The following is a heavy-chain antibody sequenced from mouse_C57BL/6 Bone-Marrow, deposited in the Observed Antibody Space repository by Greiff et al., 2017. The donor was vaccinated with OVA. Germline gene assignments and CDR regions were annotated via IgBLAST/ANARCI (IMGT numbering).Heavy chain of an antibody. D-gene: IGHD2-1*01. CDR2: IDPANGNT. Sequence: EVMLVESVAELVRPGASVKLSCTASGFNIKNTYMHWVKQRPEQGLEWIGRIDPANGNTKYAPKFQGKATITADTSSNTAYLQLSSLTSEDTAIYYCASRSTMVKRAMDYWGQGTSVTVSS. V-gene: IGHV14-3*01. CDR1: GFNIKNTY. J-gene: IGHJ4*01. CDR3: ASRSTMVKRAMDY.